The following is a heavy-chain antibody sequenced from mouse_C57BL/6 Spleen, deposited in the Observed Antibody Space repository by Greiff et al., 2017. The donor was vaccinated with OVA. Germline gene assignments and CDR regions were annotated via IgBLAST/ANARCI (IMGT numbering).Heavy chain of an antibody. CDR2: LNPYNGGT. V-gene: IGHV1-19*01. CDR1: GYTFTDYY. D-gene: IGHD1-1*02. CDR3: AREERVYENYGYFDY. Sequence: VQLQQSGPVLVKPGASVKMSCKASGYTFTDYYMNWVKQSHGKSLEWIGVLNPYNGGTSYNQKFKGKATLTVDKSSSTAYIELNSLTSEDSAVYDCAREERVYENYGYFDYWGQGTTLTVSS. J-gene: IGHJ2*01.